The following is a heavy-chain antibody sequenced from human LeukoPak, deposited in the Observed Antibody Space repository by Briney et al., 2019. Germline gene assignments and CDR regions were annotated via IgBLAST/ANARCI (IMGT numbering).Heavy chain of an antibody. CDR1: GFTFSSYG. Sequence: GGSLRLSCAASGFTFSSYGMHWVRQAPGKGLEWVAVLWYDGSNKDYADSVKGRFTISRDNSKNTLYLQMNSLRAEDTAVYYCASARGSGGLDAFDIWGQGTMVTVSS. D-gene: IGHD2-15*01. CDR3: ASARGSGGLDAFDI. J-gene: IGHJ3*02. CDR2: LWYDGSNK. V-gene: IGHV3-33*01.